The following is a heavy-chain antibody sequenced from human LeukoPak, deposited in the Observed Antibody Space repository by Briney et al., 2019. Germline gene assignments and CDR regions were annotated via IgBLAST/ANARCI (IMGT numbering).Heavy chain of an antibody. D-gene: IGHD5-24*01. CDR1: GFTFSSYE. V-gene: IGHV3-48*03. CDR2: ISSSGSTI. J-gene: IGHJ4*02. CDR3: ARESGWLHAFDY. Sequence: GGSLRLSCAASGFTFSSYEMNWVRQAPGKGLEWGSYISSSGSTIYYADSVKGRFTISRDNAKNSLYLQMNSLRAEDTAVYYCARESGWLHAFDYWGQGTLVTVSS.